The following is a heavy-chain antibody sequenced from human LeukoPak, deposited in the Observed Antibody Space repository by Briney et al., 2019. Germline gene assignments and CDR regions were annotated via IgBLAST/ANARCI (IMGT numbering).Heavy chain of an antibody. Sequence: SVTLSLTCTVSGGSISSYSWSWVRQPPGKGLEWIGCIYESGSTNYNPSLKSRVNISVDTSEKQISLKLSSVTAADTAVYSCARQRGEYGDYGPWGRGTLVTVSS. CDR1: GGSISSYS. CDR3: ARQRGEYGDYGP. J-gene: IGHJ5*02. V-gene: IGHV4-59*08. CDR2: IYESGST. D-gene: IGHD4-17*01.